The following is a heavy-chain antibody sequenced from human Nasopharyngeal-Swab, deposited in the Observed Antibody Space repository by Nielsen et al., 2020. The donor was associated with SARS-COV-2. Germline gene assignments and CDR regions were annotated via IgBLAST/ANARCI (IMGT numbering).Heavy chain of an antibody. D-gene: IGHD6-19*01. V-gene: IGHV1-24*01. CDR2: FDPEDGET. J-gene: IGHJ3*02. Sequence: APVKVSCKVSGYTLTELSMHWVRQAPGKGLEWMGGFDPEDGETIYAQKFQGRVTMTEDTSTDTAYMELSSLRSEDTAVYYCATTSALTIAVGGEGAFDIWGQGTMVTVSS. CDR3: ATTSALTIAVGGEGAFDI. CDR1: GYTLTELS.